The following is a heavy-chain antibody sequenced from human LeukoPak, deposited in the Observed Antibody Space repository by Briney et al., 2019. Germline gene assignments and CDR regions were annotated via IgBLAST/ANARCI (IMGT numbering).Heavy chain of an antibody. V-gene: IGHV1-2*02. D-gene: IGHD1-1*01. CDR1: GYTFTGYY. CDR2: INPNSGGT. Sequence: ASVKVSCKASGYTFTGYYVHWVRQAPGRGLEWMGWINPNSGGTNYAQKFQGRVTMTRDTSISTAYMELSRLRSDDTAVYYCARVLTLRTGHFDYWGQGTLVTVSS. J-gene: IGHJ4*02. CDR3: ARVLTLRTGHFDY.